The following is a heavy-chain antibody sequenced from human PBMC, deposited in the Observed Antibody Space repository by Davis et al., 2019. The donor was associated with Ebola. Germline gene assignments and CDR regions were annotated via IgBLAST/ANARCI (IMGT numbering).Heavy chain of an antibody. J-gene: IGHJ6*02. CDR3: ARDSVYSSSWYWDYYYGMDV. CDR2: KSYDGSNK. V-gene: IGHV3-30-3*01. Sequence: GESLKIPCAASGFTFSSYAMHWVRQAPGKGLEWVAVKSYDGSNKYYADSVKGRFTISRDNSKNTLYLQMNSLRAEDTAVYYCARDSVYSSSWYWDYYYGMDVWGQGTTVTVSS. D-gene: IGHD6-13*01. CDR1: GFTFSSYA.